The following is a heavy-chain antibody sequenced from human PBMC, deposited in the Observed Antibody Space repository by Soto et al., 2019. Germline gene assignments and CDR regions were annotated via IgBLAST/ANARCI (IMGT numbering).Heavy chain of an antibody. CDR1: GGSISSGGYY. V-gene: IGHV4-31*03. J-gene: IGHJ5*02. D-gene: IGHD3-16*01. Sequence: QVQLQESGPGLVKPSQTLSLTCTVSGGSISSGGYYWSWIRQHPGKGLEWIGYIYYSGSTYYNPSLKSRVTISVDTSKNQFSLKLSSVTAADTDVYYCARDSERRGAVLEFGWFDPWGQGTLVTVSS. CDR3: ARDSERRGAVLEFGWFDP. CDR2: IYYSGST.